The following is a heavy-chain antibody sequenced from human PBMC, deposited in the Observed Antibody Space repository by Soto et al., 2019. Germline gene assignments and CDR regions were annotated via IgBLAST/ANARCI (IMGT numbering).Heavy chain of an antibody. V-gene: IGHV3-33*01. D-gene: IGHD3-10*01. CDR2: IWYDGSNK. CDR3: ARIISSKMADAFDI. Sequence: GGSLRLSCAASGFTFSSYGMHWVRQAPGKGLEWVAVIWYDGSNKYYAVSVKGRFTISRDNSKNTLYLQMNSLRAENTAVYYCARIISSKMADAFDIWGQGTMVTVSS. CDR1: GFTFSSYG. J-gene: IGHJ3*02.